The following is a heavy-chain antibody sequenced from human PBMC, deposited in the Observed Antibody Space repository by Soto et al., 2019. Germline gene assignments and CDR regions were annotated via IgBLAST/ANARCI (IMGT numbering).Heavy chain of an antibody. Sequence: GGSLRLSCAASGFTFSSYSMNWVRQAPGKGLEWVSSISSSSSYIYYADSVKGRFTISRDNAKNSLYLQMNSLRAEDTAVYYCAREGPDGSWFSPNDYWGQGTLVTVSS. D-gene: IGHD6-13*01. CDR2: ISSSSSYI. CDR3: AREGPDGSWFSPNDY. V-gene: IGHV3-21*01. J-gene: IGHJ4*02. CDR1: GFTFSSYS.